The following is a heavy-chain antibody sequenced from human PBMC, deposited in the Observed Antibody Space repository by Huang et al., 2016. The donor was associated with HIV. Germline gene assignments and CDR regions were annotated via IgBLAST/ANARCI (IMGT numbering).Heavy chain of an antibody. CDR2: IKQDGSET. CDR3: ASQPGP. J-gene: IGHJ5*02. Sequence: EVQLVESGGGLVQPGGSLRLSCAASGFTFSNYWMIWVRQAPGRGLEWVANIKQDGSETDYVDAVKGRFTISRDNAKNSLYLQMNSLRAEDTAVYYCASQPGPWGQGTLVTVSS. CDR1: GFTFSNYW. V-gene: IGHV3-7*01.